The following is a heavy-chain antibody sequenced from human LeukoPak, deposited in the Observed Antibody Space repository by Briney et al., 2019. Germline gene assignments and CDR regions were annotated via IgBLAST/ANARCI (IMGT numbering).Heavy chain of an antibody. CDR1: GYTFTGYY. J-gene: IGHJ5*02. V-gene: IGHV1-2*02. CDR3: AREGARYYYGSGSYRWFDP. CDR2: INPNNGDT. D-gene: IGHD3-10*01. Sequence: ASVKVSCKASGYTFTGYYMHWVRQAPGQGLEWMGWINPNNGDTHYAQKFQGTVTMTRDTSISTAYMELSRLRSDDTAVYYCAREGARYYYGSGSYRWFDPWGQGTLVTVSS.